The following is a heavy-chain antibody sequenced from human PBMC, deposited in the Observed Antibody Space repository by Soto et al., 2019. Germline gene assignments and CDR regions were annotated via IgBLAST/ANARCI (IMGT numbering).Heavy chain of an antibody. CDR1: GFNFRRYA. D-gene: IGHD1-1*01. CDR3: AIDSLLDWAGNFPYYMDA. V-gene: IGHV3-33*02. J-gene: IGHJ6*03. CDR2: IFYDGINT. Sequence: GGSLRLSCTASGFNFRRYAMHWVRQAPGKGLEWVAVIFYDGINTLYAESTRGRFTISRDNSKNSLFLQMTSLRADDTAMYYCAIDSLLDWAGNFPYYMDAWGKGTAVTVSS.